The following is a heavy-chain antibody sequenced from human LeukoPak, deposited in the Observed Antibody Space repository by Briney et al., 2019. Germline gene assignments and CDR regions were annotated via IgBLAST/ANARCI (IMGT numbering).Heavy chain of an antibody. V-gene: IGHV4-34*01. CDR2: INHSGST. J-gene: IGHJ6*03. CDR1: GGSFSGYY. D-gene: IGHD2-2*01. CDR3: ARIVVVPAASWASYYYYYYMDV. Sequence: PSETLSLTCAVYGGSFSGYYWSWIRQPPGKGLEWIGEINHSGSTNYNPSLKSRVTISVDTSKNQFSLKLSSVTAADTAVYYCARIVVVPAASWASYYYYYYMDVWGKGTTVTVSS.